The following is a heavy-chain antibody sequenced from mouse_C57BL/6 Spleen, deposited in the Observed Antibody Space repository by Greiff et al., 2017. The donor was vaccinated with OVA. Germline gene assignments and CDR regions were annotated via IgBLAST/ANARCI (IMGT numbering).Heavy chain of an antibody. CDR2: IDPANGNT. CDR1: GFNIKNTY. V-gene: IGHV14-3*01. J-gene: IGHJ4*01. Sequence: VQLQQSVAELVRPGASVKLSCTASGFNIKNTYMHWVKQRPEQGLEWIGRIDPANGNTKYAPKVQGKATITADTSSNTAYLQLSSLTSEDTAIYYCAIGYYSNSRSSMDYWGQGTSVTVSS. D-gene: IGHD2-5*01. CDR3: AIGYYSNSRSSMDY.